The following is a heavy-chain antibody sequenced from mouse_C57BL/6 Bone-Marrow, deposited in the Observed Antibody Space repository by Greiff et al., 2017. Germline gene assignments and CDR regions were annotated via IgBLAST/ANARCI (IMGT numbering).Heavy chain of an antibody. D-gene: IGHD2-4*01. CDR2: IYPGDGDT. J-gene: IGHJ2*01. Sequence: VQLQQSGAELVKPGASVKISCKASGYAFSSYWMNWVKQRPGKGLEWIGQIYPGDGDTNYNGKFKGKATLTADQSSSTAYMQLSSLTSEDSAVYFCARGRDYDGYYFDYWGQGTTLTVSS. V-gene: IGHV1-80*01. CDR1: GYAFSSYW. CDR3: ARGRDYDGYYFDY.